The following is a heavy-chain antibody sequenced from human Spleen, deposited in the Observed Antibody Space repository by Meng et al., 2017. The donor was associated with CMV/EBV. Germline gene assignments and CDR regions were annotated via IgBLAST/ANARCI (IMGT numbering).Heavy chain of an antibody. J-gene: IGHJ5*02. V-gene: IGHV3-20*03. CDR1: FDDSG. D-gene: IGHD2-2*02. Sequence: FDDSGVRLVRQGPGNWLEWVSGISRNASITGYADSVKGRFTISRDNAKNSLYLQMNSLRAEDTAFYYCARDIGYCSSATCYIWFDPWGQGTLVTVSS. CDR2: ISRNASIT. CDR3: ARDIGYCSSATCYIWFDP.